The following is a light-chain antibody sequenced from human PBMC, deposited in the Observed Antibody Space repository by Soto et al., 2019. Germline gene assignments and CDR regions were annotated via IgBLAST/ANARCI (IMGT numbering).Light chain of an antibody. CDR1: SSDVGAYNY. Sequence: QSALTQPASVSGSPGQSITISCTGTSSDVGAYNYVSWYQHHPGKAPKLMIYDVTNQPSGVSNRFSGSKSGNTASLTISGLQAEDEADYYCSSYTISSTLFGGGTKLTVL. V-gene: IGLV2-14*01. CDR3: SSYTISSTL. CDR2: DVT. J-gene: IGLJ2*01.